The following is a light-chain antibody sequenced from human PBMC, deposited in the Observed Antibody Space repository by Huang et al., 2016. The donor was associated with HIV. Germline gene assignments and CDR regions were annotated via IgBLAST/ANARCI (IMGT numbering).Light chain of an antibody. CDR2: AAS. J-gene: IGKJ4*01. CDR1: QSISFY. Sequence: DIQMTQFPSSLSASVGDRVTITCRASQSISFYLNWYQLKPGKAPKLLIYAASTLRSGVPSRFNGSGSGTDFTLTISSLQPVDFATYYCQQSYSSPGFGGGTKVEIK. CDR3: QQSYSSPG. V-gene: IGKV1-39*01.